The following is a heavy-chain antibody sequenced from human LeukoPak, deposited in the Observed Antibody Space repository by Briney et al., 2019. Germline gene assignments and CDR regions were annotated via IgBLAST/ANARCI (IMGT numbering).Heavy chain of an antibody. J-gene: IGHJ6*02. CDR2: IYYSGST. Sequence: PSETLSLICTVSGGSISSSSYYWGWIRQPPGKGLEWIGSIYYSGSTYYNPSLKSRVTISVDTSKNQFSLKLSSVTAADTAVYYCARFDYGDYYYYGMDVWGQGTTVTVSS. D-gene: IGHD4-17*01. CDR3: ARFDYGDYYYYGMDV. CDR1: GGSISSSSYY. V-gene: IGHV4-39*07.